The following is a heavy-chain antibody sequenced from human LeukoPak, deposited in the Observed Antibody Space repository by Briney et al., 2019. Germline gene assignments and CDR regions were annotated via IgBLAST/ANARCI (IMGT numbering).Heavy chain of an antibody. J-gene: IGHJ4*02. CDR2: IYYSGST. CDR3: ARTIGYCSGGSCYSSIFYDY. V-gene: IGHV4-59*01. CDR1: GGSISSYY. D-gene: IGHD2-15*01. Sequence: PSETLSLTCTVSGGSISSYYWSWIRQPPGKGLEWIGYIYYSGSTNYNPSLKSRVTISVDTSKNQFSLELSSVTAADTAVYYCARTIGYCSGGSCYSSIFYDYWGQGTLVTVSS.